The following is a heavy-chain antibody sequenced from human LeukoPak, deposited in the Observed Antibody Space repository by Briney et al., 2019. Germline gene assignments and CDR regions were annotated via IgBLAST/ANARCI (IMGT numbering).Heavy chain of an antibody. D-gene: IGHD6-13*01. CDR2: IYDSGDT. J-gene: IGHJ4*02. CDR1: GGSISSYY. V-gene: IGHV4-59*08. Sequence: SETLSLTCTVSGGSISSYYWSWIRQPPGQGLEWIVYIYDSGDTNYNPSLKSRVTISVDTSKNQFSLKLTSVTAADTAAYYCARLSSEYSSSWLDSWGQGALVTVSS. CDR3: ARLSSEYSSSWLDS.